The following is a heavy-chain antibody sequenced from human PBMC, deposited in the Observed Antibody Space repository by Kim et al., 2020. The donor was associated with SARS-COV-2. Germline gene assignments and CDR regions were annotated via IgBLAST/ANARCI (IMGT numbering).Heavy chain of an antibody. D-gene: IGHD7-27*01. J-gene: IGHJ6*02. CDR2: IIPIFGTA. V-gene: IGHV1-69*13. Sequence: SVKVSCKASGGTFSSYAISWVRQAPGQGLEWMGGIIPIFGTANYAQKFQGRVTITADESTSTAYMELSSLRSEDTAVYYCARATGDHNYYYYYGMDVWGQGTTVTVSS. CDR3: ARATGDHNYYYYYGMDV. CDR1: GGTFSSYA.